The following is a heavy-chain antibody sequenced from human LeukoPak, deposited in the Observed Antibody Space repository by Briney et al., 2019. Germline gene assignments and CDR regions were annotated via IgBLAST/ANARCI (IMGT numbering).Heavy chain of an antibody. V-gene: IGHV1-18*01. D-gene: IGHD3-22*01. CDR3: ARGLDYYDGTGYRSYWCFDL. CDR2: ISAYNGCT. Sequence: GASVTVSCKASGYTFTTYGLSWVRQAPGQGLEWMGWISAYNGCTNYGEKVQDRVTMTTDTSTSTAYMELRSLRSDDTAVYYCARGLDYYDGTGYRSYWCFDLWGRGTLVTVSS. CDR1: GYTFTTYG. J-gene: IGHJ2*01.